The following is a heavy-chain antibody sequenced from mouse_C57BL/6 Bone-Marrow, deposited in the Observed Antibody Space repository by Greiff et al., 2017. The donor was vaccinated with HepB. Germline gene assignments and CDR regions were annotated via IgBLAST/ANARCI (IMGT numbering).Heavy chain of an antibody. CDR1: GYTFTSYG. CDR2: IYPRSGNT. CDR3: ARSGWLRRTVDY. J-gene: IGHJ2*01. Sequence: VKLMESGAELARPGASVKLSCKASGYTFTSYGISWVKQRTGQGLEWIGEIYPRSGNTYYNEKFKGKATLTADKSSSTAYMELRSLTSEDSAVYFCARSGWLRRTVDYWGQGTTLTVSS. V-gene: IGHV1-81*01. D-gene: IGHD2-2*01.